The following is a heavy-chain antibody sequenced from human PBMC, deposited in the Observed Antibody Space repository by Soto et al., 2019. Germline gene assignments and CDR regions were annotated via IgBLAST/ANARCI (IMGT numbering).Heavy chain of an antibody. D-gene: IGHD3-3*01. V-gene: IGHV3-23*01. CDR2: ISGSGGAT. CDR1: AFTFSSYA. J-gene: IGHJ6*04. CDR3: AKVNDFWSGYPRDV. Sequence: PGGSLRLSCPASAFTFSSYALSSVRQAPGKGLEWVSVISGSGGATNYAESVKGRFSISRDNSKNTLYLQMNSLRAEDTAVYYCAKVNDFWSGYPRDVWGKGTRVAVAS.